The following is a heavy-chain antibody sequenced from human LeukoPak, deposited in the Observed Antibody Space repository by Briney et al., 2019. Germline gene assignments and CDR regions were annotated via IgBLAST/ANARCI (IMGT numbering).Heavy chain of an antibody. CDR3: ARKGPANYYYYYMDV. Sequence: ASVKVSCKASGYTFTSYDLNWVRQATGQGLEWMGWMNPNSGNTGYAPKFQGRVTMTRNTSISTAYMELSSLRSEDTAVYYCARKGPANYYYYYMDVWGKGTWVTVSS. CDR1: GYTFTSYD. V-gene: IGHV1-8*01. D-gene: IGHD2-2*01. J-gene: IGHJ6*03. CDR2: MNPNSGNT.